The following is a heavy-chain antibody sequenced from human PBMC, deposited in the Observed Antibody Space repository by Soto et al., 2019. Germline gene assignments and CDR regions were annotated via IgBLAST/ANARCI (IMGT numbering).Heavy chain of an antibody. J-gene: IGHJ4*02. CDR1: GFTFSSYG. Sequence: QVQLVESGGGVVQPGRSLRLSCAASGFTFSSYGMHWARQAPGKGLEWVAVIWYDGSNKYYVDSVKGRFTISRDKSKNTLYLQMNSLRAEDTAVYYCAREGYSYVIDYWGQGTLVTVSS. CDR3: AREGYSYVIDY. D-gene: IGHD5-18*01. CDR2: IWYDGSNK. V-gene: IGHV3-33*01.